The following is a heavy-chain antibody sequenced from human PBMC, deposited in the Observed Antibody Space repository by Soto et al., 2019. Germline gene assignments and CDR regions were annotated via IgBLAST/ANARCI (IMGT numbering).Heavy chain of an antibody. J-gene: IGHJ4*02. CDR1: GGTFSSYT. D-gene: IGHD4-17*01. CDR2: IIPILGIA. CDR3: ARSTTVTTYDCDD. Sequence: QVQLVQSGAEVKKPGSSVKVSCKASGGTFSSYTISWVRQAPGQGLEWMGRIIPILGIANYAQKFQGRVTITADKSTSTAYMELSSLRSEDTAVYYCARSTTVTTYDCDDWGQGTLVTVSS. V-gene: IGHV1-69*02.